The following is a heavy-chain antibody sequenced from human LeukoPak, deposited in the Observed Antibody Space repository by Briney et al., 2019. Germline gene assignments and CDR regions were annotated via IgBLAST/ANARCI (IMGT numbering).Heavy chain of an antibody. CDR3: ARELGGTKTGGFDI. CDR1: GFRFSYHD. CDR2: IGAAGAHT. D-gene: IGHD1-14*01. J-gene: IGHJ3*02. V-gene: IGHV3-64*02. Sequence: GGSLRLSCAASGFRFSYHDMHWVRQAPGKGLEFASSIGAAGAHTFYADSVKGRFTISRDNFQSTMYLQMDGLRPEDSAVYYCARELGGTKTGGFDIWGQGTVVTVSS.